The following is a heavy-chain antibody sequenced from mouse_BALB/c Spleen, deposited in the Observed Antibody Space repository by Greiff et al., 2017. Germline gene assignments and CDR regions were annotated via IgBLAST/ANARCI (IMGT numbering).Heavy chain of an antibody. D-gene: IGHD1-1*01. CDR2: ISDGGSYT. CDR1: GFTFSDYY. V-gene: IGHV5-4*02. CDR3: ARVDYYGSNAMDY. J-gene: IGHJ4*01. Sequence: EVKLMESGGGLVKPGGSLKLSCAASGFTFSDYYMYWDRQTPEKRLEWVATISDGGSYTYYPDSVKGRFTISRDNAKNNLYLQMSSLKSEDTAMYYCARVDYYGSNAMDYWGQGTSVTVSS.